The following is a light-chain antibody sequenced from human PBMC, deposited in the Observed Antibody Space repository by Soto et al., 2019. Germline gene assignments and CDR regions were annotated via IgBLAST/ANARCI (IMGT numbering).Light chain of an antibody. V-gene: IGKV1-33*01. CDR3: QKCDYLPI. CDR2: DAT. CDR1: HDITSY. J-gene: IGKJ3*01. Sequence: DIQMTQSPSSLSASVGDRVTITCQASHDITSYLNWYQHKPGKAPKLLLYDATILEAGVPSRFSGSGSGTDFTFPISSLQPEDVATYYCQKCDYLPIFGPGTTVDFK.